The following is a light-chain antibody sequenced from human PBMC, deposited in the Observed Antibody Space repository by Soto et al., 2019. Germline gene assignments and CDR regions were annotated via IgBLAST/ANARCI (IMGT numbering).Light chain of an antibody. Sequence: QSVLTQPASVSGSPGQSITISCTGTRSDVGGYNYVSWYQHHPGKAPKLMIYDVSNRPSGVSNRFSGSKSGNTASLTISGLHAEDEADYYCSSYTTSSTLFGGGTKLTVL. J-gene: IGLJ2*01. CDR2: DVS. V-gene: IGLV2-14*03. CDR3: SSYTTSSTL. CDR1: RSDVGGYNY.